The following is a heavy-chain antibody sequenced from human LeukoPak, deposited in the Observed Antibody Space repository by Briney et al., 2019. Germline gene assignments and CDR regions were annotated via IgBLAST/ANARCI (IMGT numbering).Heavy chain of an antibody. J-gene: IGHJ4*02. CDR2: I. CDR3: TKDLNHDSSG. D-gene: IGHD3-22*01. V-gene: IGHV3-7*01. CDR1: GFRFSDYW. Sequence: PGGSLRLSCAASGFRFSDYWMTWVRQAPGKGLECVASIKGRFTVSRDNAKNSLYLQMNNMRVEDTAIYYCTKDLNHDSSGWSQGTLVTVSS.